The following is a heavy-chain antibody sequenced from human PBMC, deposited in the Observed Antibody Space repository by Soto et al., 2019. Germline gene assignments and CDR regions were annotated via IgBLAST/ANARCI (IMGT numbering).Heavy chain of an antibody. J-gene: IGHJ6*02. D-gene: IGHD2-2*02. CDR3: ARHGDIVVVPAAIPGPDYYYYYGMDV. CDR2: IDPSDSYT. CDR1: GYSFTSYW. V-gene: IGHV5-10-1*01. Sequence: RGESLKISCKGSGYSFTSYWISWVRQMPGKGLEWMGRIDPSDSYTNYSPSFQGHVTISADKSISTAYLQWSSLKAADTAMYYCARHGDIVVVPAAIPGPDYYYYYGMDVWGQGTTVTVSS.